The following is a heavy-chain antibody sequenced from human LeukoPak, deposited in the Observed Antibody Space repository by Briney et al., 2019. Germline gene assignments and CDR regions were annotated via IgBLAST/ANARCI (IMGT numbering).Heavy chain of an antibody. Sequence: TGGSLRLSCAASGFTFSSYSXXXXXXXXXXXXXXXXYISSXSSTIYYADSVKGRXXISRDXAXXSLYLQMNSLRAEDTAVYYCARDLFFIYGSGSYYNGWGQGTLVTVSS. CDR1: GFTFSSYS. CDR3: ARDLFFIYGSGSYYNG. J-gene: IGHJ4*02. V-gene: IGHV3-48*01. CDR2: ISSXSSTI. D-gene: IGHD3-10*01.